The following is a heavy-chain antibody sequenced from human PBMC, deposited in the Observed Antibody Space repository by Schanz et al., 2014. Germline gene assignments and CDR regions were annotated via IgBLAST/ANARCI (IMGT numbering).Heavy chain of an antibody. CDR2: ISYDGNEK. CDR3: ARDEGRDGYNLAFDV. Sequence: QVQLVESGGCVVQPGKSLRLSCAASGFAFSDYGMHWVRQAPGKGLEWVAFISYDGNEKHYPDSVKGRFFISRDSSKNTLFLQMNSLRADDTAIYFCARDEGRDGYNLAFDVWGQGTLVTVSS. V-gene: IGHV3-30*03. D-gene: IGHD2-21*01. CDR1: GFAFSDYG. J-gene: IGHJ3*01.